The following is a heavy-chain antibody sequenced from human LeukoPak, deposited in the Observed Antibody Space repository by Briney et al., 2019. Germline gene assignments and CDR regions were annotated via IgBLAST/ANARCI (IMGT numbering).Heavy chain of an antibody. CDR2: INPNSGGT. V-gene: IGHV1-2*02. CDR1: GYTFTGYY. Sequence: ASVKVSCKASGYTFTGYYIHWVRQAPGQGLEWMGWINPNSGGTNYAQKFQGRVTMTRDTSISTAYMELSRLRSDDTAVYYCARDRSLYCSSTSCYTRHFDYWGQGTLVTVSS. D-gene: IGHD2-2*02. CDR3: ARDRSLYCSSTSCYTRHFDY. J-gene: IGHJ4*02.